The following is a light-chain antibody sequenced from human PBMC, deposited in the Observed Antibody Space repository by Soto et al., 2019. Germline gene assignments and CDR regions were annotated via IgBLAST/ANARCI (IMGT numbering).Light chain of an antibody. Sequence: EIVMTQSPATLSVSPGERATLSCRASQSVSSNLAWYQQKPGQAPRLLISGASTGATGIPARFSGSGSGTEFTLTISSLQSEDCAIYYCQQYHMWPITFGGGTKVDI. J-gene: IGKJ4*01. CDR1: QSVSSN. V-gene: IGKV3-15*01. CDR3: QQYHMWPIT. CDR2: GAS.